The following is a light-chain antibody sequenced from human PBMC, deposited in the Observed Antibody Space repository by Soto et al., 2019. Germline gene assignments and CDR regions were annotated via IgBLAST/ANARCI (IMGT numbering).Light chain of an antibody. Sequence: EIMLTQSPATLYLSPGERATLSCRASQSVGSTYLAWYQQKPGQAPRLLIYDASNRATGIPARFSGSGSGTDFTLTISSLEPEDFAVYYCQQRSNWPRTFCQVTKVDNK. CDR2: DAS. CDR1: QSVGSTY. V-gene: IGKV3-11*01. CDR3: QQRSNWPRT. J-gene: IGKJ1*01.